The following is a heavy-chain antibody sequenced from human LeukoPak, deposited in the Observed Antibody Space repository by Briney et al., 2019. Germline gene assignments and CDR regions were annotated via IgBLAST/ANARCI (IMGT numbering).Heavy chain of an antibody. CDR3: ARVILTHSDYFDY. CDR2: IYYSGST. J-gene: IGHJ4*02. V-gene: IGHV4-59*06. CDR1: GGSMSSYY. Sequence: SETLSLTCTVAGGSMSSYYWSWIRQHPGKGLEWIGYIYYSGSTYYNPSLKSRVTISVDTSKNQFSLKLSSVTAADTAVYYCARVILTHSDYFDYWGQGTLVTVSS.